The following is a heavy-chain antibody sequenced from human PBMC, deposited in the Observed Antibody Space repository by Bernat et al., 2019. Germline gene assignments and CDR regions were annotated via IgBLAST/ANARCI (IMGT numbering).Heavy chain of an antibody. CDR2: IKPDGSEK. D-gene: IGHD3-3*01. CDR1: GFTFSNYF. Sequence: EVQLVESGGGLVQPGGSLRLSCTASGFTFSNYFMAWVRQAPGKGLEGGADIKPDGSEKYYGDSVKGRLTISRDNARNLLSLQVNSLGAEDTAVYFCVRDHDGATILGPRFDYWGQGTLVTVYS. J-gene: IGHJ4*02. CDR3: VRDHDGATILGPRFDY. V-gene: IGHV3-7*03.